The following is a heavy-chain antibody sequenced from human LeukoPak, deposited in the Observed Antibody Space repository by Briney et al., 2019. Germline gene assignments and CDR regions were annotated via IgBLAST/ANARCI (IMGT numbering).Heavy chain of an antibody. CDR2: IKQDGGEK. CDR3: AGRGDGNLYYFDH. Sequence: GGSLRLSCAASGLTFSSYWMSWVRQAPGKGLEWVANIKQDGGEKYYVDSVKGRFTISRDNAKNSLYLQMNSLRPEDTAVYYCAGRGDGNLYYFDHWGQGTLVTASS. D-gene: IGHD5-24*01. V-gene: IGHV3-7*04. CDR1: GLTFSSYW. J-gene: IGHJ4*02.